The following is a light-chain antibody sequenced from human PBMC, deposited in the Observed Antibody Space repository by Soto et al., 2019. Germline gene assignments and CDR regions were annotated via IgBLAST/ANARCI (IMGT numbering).Light chain of an antibody. CDR2: DAF. V-gene: IGKV1-33*01. CDR3: QQLFMYPPT. CDR1: HDIDNF. J-gene: IGKJ3*01. Sequence: DIQMIQSPSSLSASIGDRVTITCQASHDIDNFLNWYQQKPGKAPKLLIYDAFNLETGVPSRFSGSGSGTDFTLTISSLQPEDIATYYCQQLFMYPPTFGPGTKVDIK.